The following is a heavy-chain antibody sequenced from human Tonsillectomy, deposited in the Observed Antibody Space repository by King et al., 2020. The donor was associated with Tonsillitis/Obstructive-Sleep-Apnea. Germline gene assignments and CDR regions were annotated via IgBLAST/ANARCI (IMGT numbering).Heavy chain of an antibody. Sequence: VQLVQSGAEVKKPGESLRISCKGSGYSFTSYWISWVRQMPGKGLEWMGRIDPSDSYTNYSPSFQGHVTISADKSISTAYLQWSSLKASDTAMYYCARHSSLWFGELRGDFDIWGQGTMVTVSS. J-gene: IGHJ3*02. V-gene: IGHV5-10-1*01. CDR2: IDPSDSYT. CDR3: ARHSSLWFGELRGDFDI. CDR1: GYSFTSYW. D-gene: IGHD3-10*01.